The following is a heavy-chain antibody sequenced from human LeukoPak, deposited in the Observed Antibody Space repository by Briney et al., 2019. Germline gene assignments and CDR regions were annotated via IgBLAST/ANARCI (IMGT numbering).Heavy chain of an antibody. CDR2: ISSGSTI. CDR3: ARRGTSRSSYYFDD. V-gene: IGHV3-48*03. J-gene: IGHJ4*02. CDR1: GFTFSSYE. Sequence: PGGSLRLSCGASGFTFSSYEMNWVRQAPGKGLEWVSYISSGSTIYYADSVKGRFSISRDNAMNSLYLQMNSLRAEDTAVYYCARRGTSRSSYYFDDWGQGTLVTVSS.